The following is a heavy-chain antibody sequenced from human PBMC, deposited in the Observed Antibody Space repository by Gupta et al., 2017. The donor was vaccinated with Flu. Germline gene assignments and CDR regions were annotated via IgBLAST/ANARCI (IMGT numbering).Heavy chain of an antibody. CDR3: ARDDGYYDSNGYFYVARGKFDY. CDR2: ISSSSSYI. J-gene: IGHJ4*02. Sequence: EVQLVESGGGLVKPGGSLRLSCAASGFTFSNYSMNWVRQAPGKGLEWVSSISSSSSYIYYADSVKGRFTISRDNAKKSLYLQMNSLRAEDTAIYYCARDDGYYDSNGYFYVARGKFDYWGQGTLVTVSS. D-gene: IGHD3-22*01. V-gene: IGHV3-21*01. CDR1: GFTFSNYS.